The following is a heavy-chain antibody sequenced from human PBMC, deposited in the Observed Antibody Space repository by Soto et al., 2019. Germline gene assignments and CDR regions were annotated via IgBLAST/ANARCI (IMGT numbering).Heavy chain of an antibody. V-gene: IGHV3-30*18. Sequence: PGGSLRLSCAASGFTFSSYGMHWVRQAPGKGLEWVAVISYDGSNKYYADSVKGRFTISRDNSKNTLYLQMNSLRAEDTAVYYCAKDYGDYHEYFQHWGQGTLVTVSS. CDR1: GFTFSSYG. D-gene: IGHD4-17*01. CDR3: AKDYGDYHEYFQH. CDR2: ISYDGSNK. J-gene: IGHJ1*01.